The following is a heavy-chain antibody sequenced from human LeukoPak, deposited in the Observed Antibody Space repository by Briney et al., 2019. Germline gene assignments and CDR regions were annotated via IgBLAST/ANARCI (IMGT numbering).Heavy chain of an antibody. CDR1: GFDFSSYA. CDR3: AKPSYDSSGYYPNYYYGMDV. V-gene: IGHV3-23*01. Sequence: GGSLRLSCVASGFDFSSYAMTWVRQAPGRGLEWVSTIGAYAARTYYADSVKGRFTTSRDNSKNTLYLQMNSLRAEDTAVYYCAKPSYDSSGYYPNYYYGMDVWGQGTTVTVSS. J-gene: IGHJ6*02. CDR2: IGAYAART. D-gene: IGHD3-22*01.